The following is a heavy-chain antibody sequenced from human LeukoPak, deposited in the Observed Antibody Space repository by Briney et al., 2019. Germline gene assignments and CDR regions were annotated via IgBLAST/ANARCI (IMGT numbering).Heavy chain of an antibody. D-gene: IGHD3-3*01. CDR1: GFTFSDYY. CDR2: ISSSGSTI. J-gene: IGHJ5*02. Sequence: SGGSLRLSCAASGFTFSDYYMSWIRQAPGKGREWVSYISSSGSTIYYADSVKGRFTISRDNAKNSLYLQMNSLRAEDTAVYYCARDRDFGVVSGWFDPWGQGTLVTVPS. V-gene: IGHV3-11*04. CDR3: ARDRDFGVVSGWFDP.